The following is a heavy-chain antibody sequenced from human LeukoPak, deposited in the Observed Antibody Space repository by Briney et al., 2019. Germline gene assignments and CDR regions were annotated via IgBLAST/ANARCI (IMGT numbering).Heavy chain of an antibody. CDR2: IKQDGSEK. CDR1: GFTFSSYY. V-gene: IGHV3-7*01. J-gene: IGHJ6*02. CDR3: TRDPEVPMDV. D-gene: IGHD2-2*01. Sequence: GGSLRLSCAASGFTFSSYYMSWVRQAPGKGLEWVANIKQDGSEKYYVDSVKGRFTISRDNAKDSVYLQMNSLRVEDTAVYYCTRDPEVPMDVSGQGTTVTVSS.